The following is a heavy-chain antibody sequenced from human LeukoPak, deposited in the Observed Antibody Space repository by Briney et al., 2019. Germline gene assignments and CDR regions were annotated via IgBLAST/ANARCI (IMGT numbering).Heavy chain of an antibody. D-gene: IGHD2-2*01. J-gene: IGHJ6*02. V-gene: IGHV1-18*01. CDR3: ARDGVPAAMHYYYGMDV. CDR2: ISAYTGNT. Sequence: GASVKASCKASGYTFTSYGISWVRQAPGQGLEWMGWISAYTGNTNYAQKLQGRVTMTTDTSTSTAYMELRSLRSDDTAVYYCARDGVPAAMHYYYGMDVWGQGTTVTVSS. CDR1: GYTFTSYG.